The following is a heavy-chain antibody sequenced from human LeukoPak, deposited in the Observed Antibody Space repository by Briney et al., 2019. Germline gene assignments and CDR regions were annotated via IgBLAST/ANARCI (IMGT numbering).Heavy chain of an antibody. CDR3: AVRAESGYYYFDY. CDR2: MNPNSGST. D-gene: IGHD3-3*01. J-gene: IGHJ4*02. CDR1: GYTFTSYD. V-gene: IGHV1-8*01. Sequence: ASVKVSCKASGYTFTSYDINWVRQATGQGLEWMGWMNPNSGSTGYAQKFQGRVTMTRNTSISTAYMELSSLRSEDTAVYYCAVRAESGYYYFDYWGQETLVTVSS.